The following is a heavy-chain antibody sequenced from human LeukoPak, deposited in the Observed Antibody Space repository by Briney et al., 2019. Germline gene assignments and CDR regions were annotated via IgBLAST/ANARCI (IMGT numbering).Heavy chain of an antibody. J-gene: IGHJ5*02. Sequence: SETLSLTCTVPRDSISGYSSSWIRQSPGGGVGWIGYIYYSGDTSYNPSLRSRVTMSVDTSKNQFSLQLRSMTTADTAVYYCVRGPYGASITKWFDPWGQGTQVIVSP. D-gene: IGHD4/OR15-4a*01. CDR3: VRGPYGASITKWFDP. CDR2: IYYSGDT. V-gene: IGHV4-59*01. CDR1: RDSISGYS.